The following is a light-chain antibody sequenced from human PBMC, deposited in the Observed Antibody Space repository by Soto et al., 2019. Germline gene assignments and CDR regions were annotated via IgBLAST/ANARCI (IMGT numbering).Light chain of an antibody. CDR1: SSNIGSNT. Sequence: QAVVTQPPSASGTPGQRVTISCSGSSSNIGSNTVNWYQQLPGTAPKLLIYSNNQRPSWVPDRFSGSKSGTSASLAISGLQSEDEADYYCAAWDDSLNGWVFGGGTKVTVL. CDR2: SNN. CDR3: AAWDDSLNGWV. V-gene: IGLV1-44*01. J-gene: IGLJ3*02.